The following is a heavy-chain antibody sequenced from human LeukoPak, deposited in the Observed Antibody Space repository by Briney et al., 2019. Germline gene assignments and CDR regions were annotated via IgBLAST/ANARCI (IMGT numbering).Heavy chain of an antibody. CDR1: GYTFSSYW. V-gene: IGHV5-51*01. Sequence: PGESLRISCKGSGYTFSSYWIGWVRQMPGKGLEWMGIIYPGDSDTRYSPSLQGQVTISVDTSIGTAYLQWSSLKASDTAIYYCARQNDFRLDYWGEGTLVTVSS. D-gene: IGHD3/OR15-3a*01. J-gene: IGHJ4*02. CDR2: IYPGDSDT. CDR3: ARQNDFRLDY.